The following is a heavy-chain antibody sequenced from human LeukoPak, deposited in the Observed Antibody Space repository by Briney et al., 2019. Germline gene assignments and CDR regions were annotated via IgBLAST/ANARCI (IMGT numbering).Heavy chain of an antibody. V-gene: IGHV3-23*01. Sequence: GGSLRLSCAASGFTFSSYATSWVRQAPGKGLEWVSAISGSGGSTYYADSVKGRFTISRDNSKNTLYLQMNSLRAEDTAVYYCAKGGWIAAAGGYFDYWGQGTLVTVSS. J-gene: IGHJ4*02. CDR2: ISGSGGST. D-gene: IGHD6-13*01. CDR3: AKGGWIAAAGGYFDY. CDR1: GFTFSSYA.